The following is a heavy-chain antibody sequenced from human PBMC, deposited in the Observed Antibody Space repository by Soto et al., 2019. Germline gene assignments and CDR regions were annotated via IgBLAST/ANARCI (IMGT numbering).Heavy chain of an antibody. J-gene: IGHJ4*02. CDR2: ISATSTTI. D-gene: IGHD6-6*01. Sequence: GGSLSLSCAAPGFSLTNNAMNWARQAQGKGLEWVSYISATSTTIYYADSVKGRFTISRDNANNSLYLRMDSLRAEDTAVYYCAKDEQLVGVFPFDYWGQGTLVTVSS. V-gene: IGHV3-48*01. CDR3: AKDEQLVGVFPFDY. CDR1: GFSLTNNA.